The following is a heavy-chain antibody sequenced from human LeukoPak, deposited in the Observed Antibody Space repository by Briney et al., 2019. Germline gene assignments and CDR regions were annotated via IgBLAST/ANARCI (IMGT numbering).Heavy chain of an antibody. Sequence: GGSLRLSCAASGFTFNRYAMTWVRQAPGKGLQWVSTISNGGDNRDNTYYADSAKGRFTVSRDNSKNTVHLQMNSLRAEDTAVYYCARDGIQVPDTFDYWGRGTLVSVSS. CDR1: GFTFNRYA. CDR2: ISNGGDNRDNT. D-gene: IGHD1-1*01. V-gene: IGHV3-23*01. J-gene: IGHJ4*02. CDR3: ARDGIQVPDTFDY.